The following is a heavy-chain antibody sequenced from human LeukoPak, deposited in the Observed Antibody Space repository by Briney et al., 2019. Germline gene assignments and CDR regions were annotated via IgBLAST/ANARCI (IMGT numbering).Heavy chain of an antibody. J-gene: IGHJ5*02. D-gene: IGHD3-10*01. Sequence: ASVKVSCKASGYTFTGYYMHWVRQAPGQGLEWMGWISAYNGNTNYAQKLQGRVTMTTDTSTSTAYMELRSLRSDDTAVYYCARDLAPSTMVRGVIRWFDPWGQGTLVTVSS. V-gene: IGHV1-18*04. CDR3: ARDLAPSTMVRGVIRWFDP. CDR1: GYTFTGYY. CDR2: ISAYNGNT.